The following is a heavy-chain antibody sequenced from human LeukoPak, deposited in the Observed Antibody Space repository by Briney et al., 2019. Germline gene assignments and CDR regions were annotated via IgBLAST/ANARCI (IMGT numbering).Heavy chain of an antibody. J-gene: IGHJ4*02. CDR2: ISYDGSNK. CDR1: GFTFSSYA. CDR3: AKHYCSSTSCYYDY. Sequence: GGSLRLSCAASGFTFSSYAMHWVRQAPGKGLEWVAVISYDGSNKYYAGSVKGRFTISRDNSKNTLYLQMTSLRAEDTAVYYCAKHYCSSTSCYYDYWGQGTLVTVSS. D-gene: IGHD2-2*01. V-gene: IGHV3-30-3*02.